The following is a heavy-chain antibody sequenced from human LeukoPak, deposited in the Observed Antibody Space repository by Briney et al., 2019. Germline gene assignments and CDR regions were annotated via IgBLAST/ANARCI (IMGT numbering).Heavy chain of an antibody. CDR2: LSGSGGST. CDR1: GFTFSTYA. J-gene: IGHJ4*02. V-gene: IGHV3-23*01. D-gene: IGHD2-2*01. CDR3: AKFEGLCGSANTCYHFDC. Sequence: PGGSLRLSCDASGFTFSTYAMSWVRQAPGEGLEWVSGLSGSGGSTWYADSAKGRFTISRDNSKNTVYLRMNSLRAEDTAVYYCAKFEGLCGSANTCYHFDCWGQGTLVTVSS.